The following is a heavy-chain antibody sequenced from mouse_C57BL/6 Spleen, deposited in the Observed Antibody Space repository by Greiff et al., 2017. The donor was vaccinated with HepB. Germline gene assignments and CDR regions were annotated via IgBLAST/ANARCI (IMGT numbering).Heavy chain of an antibody. CDR2: IYPRSGNT. J-gene: IGHJ2*01. V-gene: IGHV1-81*01. CDR3: ASFPTKGYYLDY. CDR1: GYTFTSYG. Sequence: VQLQQSGAELARPGASVKLSCKASGYTFTSYGISWVKQRTGQGLEWIGEIYPRSGNTYYNEKFKGKATLTADKSSSPSYMELRSRTSEDSAFYCWASFPTKGYYLDYWGQGATLTVAS. D-gene: IGHD1-3*01.